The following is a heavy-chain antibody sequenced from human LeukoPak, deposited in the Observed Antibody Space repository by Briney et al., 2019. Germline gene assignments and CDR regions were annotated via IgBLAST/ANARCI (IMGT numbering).Heavy chain of an antibody. CDR2: IYSGGST. CDR3: ARVKEESRDGYSTSLDI. D-gene: IGHD5-24*01. V-gene: IGHV3-66*01. J-gene: IGHJ3*02. CDR1: GFTVSSNY. Sequence: GGSLRLSCAASGFTVSSNYMSWVRQAPGKGLEWVSVIYSGGSTYYADSVKGRFTISRDNSKNTLYLQMNSLRAEDTAVYYYARVKEESRDGYSTSLDIWGQGTMVTVSS.